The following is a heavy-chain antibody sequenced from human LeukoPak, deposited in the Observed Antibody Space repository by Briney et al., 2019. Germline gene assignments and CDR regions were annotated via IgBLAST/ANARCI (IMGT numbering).Heavy chain of an antibody. CDR3: VRDSKRRLQLGVGRYFDN. CDR2: INYYGDNT. V-gene: IGHV3-64*01. Sequence: GGSLRLSCVASGFTFSSYTMHWVRQAPGKGLEYVSGINYYGDNTNHANSVKDRFSISRDNSKNTLFLQMGSLRTEDMAVYYCVRDSKRRLQLGVGRYFDNWVHGALVSVSS. D-gene: IGHD5-24*01. J-gene: IGHJ4*01. CDR1: GFTFSSYT.